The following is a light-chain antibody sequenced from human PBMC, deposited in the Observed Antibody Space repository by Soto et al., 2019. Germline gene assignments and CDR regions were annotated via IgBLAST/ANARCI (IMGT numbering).Light chain of an antibody. CDR1: ENVGTN. Sequence: IVMTQSPATLSVSPGEGVTLSCSASENVGTNLAWYQQKPGQAPRLLIYGSSTRATGIPATFSGSGSGTEFTLTISSLQSEESALYYCQQYNNWGLSFGGGTKVEIK. CDR2: GSS. J-gene: IGKJ4*01. V-gene: IGKV3D-15*01. CDR3: QQYNNWGLS.